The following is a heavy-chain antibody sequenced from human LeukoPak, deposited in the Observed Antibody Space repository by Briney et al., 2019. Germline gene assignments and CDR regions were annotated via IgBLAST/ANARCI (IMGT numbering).Heavy chain of an antibody. Sequence: PSETLSLTCTVSGGSISNYYWSWIRQPPGKGLEWIGYIYYSGSTNYNPSLKSRVTISVDTSKDQFSLKQSSVTAADTAVYYCARSGIWSLSRAFDIWGQGTMVTVSS. CDR3: ARSGIWSLSRAFDI. D-gene: IGHD3-3*01. CDR1: GGSISNYY. V-gene: IGHV4-59*01. CDR2: IYYSGST. J-gene: IGHJ3*02.